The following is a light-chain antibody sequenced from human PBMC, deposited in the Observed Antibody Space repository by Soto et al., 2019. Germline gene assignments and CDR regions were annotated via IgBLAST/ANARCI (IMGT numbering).Light chain of an antibody. CDR2: DAS. CDR1: QSVNNY. CDR3: QQRGNWPWLT. J-gene: IGKJ4*01. V-gene: IGKV3-11*01. Sequence: EIVLKQSPGTLSLSPGERATLSCRASQSVNNYLAWYQQKPGQAPRLLIYDASNRATGIPARFSGSGSGTDVTLTISSIEPEDFAVYYCQQRGNWPWLTFGGGTRVEIK.